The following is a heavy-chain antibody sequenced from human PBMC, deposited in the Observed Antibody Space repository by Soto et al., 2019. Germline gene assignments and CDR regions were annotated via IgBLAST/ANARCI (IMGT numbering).Heavy chain of an antibody. D-gene: IGHD2-2*01. J-gene: IGHJ5*02. CDR3: AREYCSSTSCLNWFDP. Sequence: GGSLRLSCAASGFTFSSYSMTWVLQAPGKGLEWVSYISSSSSTIYYADSVKGRFTISRDNAKNSLYLQMNSLRAEDTAVYYCAREYCSSTSCLNWFDPWGQGT. CDR1: GFTFSSYS. CDR2: ISSSSSTI. V-gene: IGHV3-48*01.